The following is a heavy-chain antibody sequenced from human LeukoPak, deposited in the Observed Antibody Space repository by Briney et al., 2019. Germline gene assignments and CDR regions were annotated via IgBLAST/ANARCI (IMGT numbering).Heavy chain of an antibody. CDR2: IYRGDSDT. CDR1: GYTFNLYW. CDR3: ARQSGFSGRDHYYYFYIDV. Sequence: AESLKISCKGFGYTFNLYWIGWVAQMAGEGQGWMGIIYRGDSDTIYSTCFKGQVTISADKSSSTSSLPWRRLKASYTAMSYCARQSGFSGRDHYYYFYIDVWGKGPTATVSS. V-gene: IGHV5-51*01. J-gene: IGHJ6*03. D-gene: IGHD6-25*01.